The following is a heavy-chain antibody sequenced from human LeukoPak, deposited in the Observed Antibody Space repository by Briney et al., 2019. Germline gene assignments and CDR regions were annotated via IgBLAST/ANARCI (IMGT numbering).Heavy chain of an antibody. Sequence: GGSLRLSCAASGFTFSSYAMNWVRQAPGKGLEWVSAISGSGGSTYYADSVKGRFTISRDNSKNTLYLQMNSLRAEDTAVYYCAKDGEDTMVRGVSRGSFFDYWGQGTLVTVSS. D-gene: IGHD3-10*01. CDR2: ISGSGGST. CDR1: GFTFSSYA. CDR3: AKDGEDTMVRGVSRGSFFDY. V-gene: IGHV3-23*01. J-gene: IGHJ4*02.